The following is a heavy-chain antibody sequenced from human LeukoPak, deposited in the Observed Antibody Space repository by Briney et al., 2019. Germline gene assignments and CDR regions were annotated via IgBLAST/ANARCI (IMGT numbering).Heavy chain of an antibody. CDR2: IYTSGSP. CDR3: ARDSDIRSGSYYNFWFDP. CDR1: GGSISSQY. V-gene: IGHV4-4*07. J-gene: IGHJ5*02. D-gene: IGHD3-10*01. Sequence: ESLSLTRTLSGGSISSQYCGWIRQPPGKGLEWILRIYTSGSPNYNPSLKSRVTMSVDTSKNQFSLKLSSVTAADTAVYYCARDSDIRSGSYYNFWFDPWGQGTLVTGSS.